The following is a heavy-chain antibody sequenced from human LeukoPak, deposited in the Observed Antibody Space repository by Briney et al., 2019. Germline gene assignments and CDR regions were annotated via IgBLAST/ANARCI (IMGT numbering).Heavy chain of an antibody. V-gene: IGHV5-51*01. CDR3: ARQSGRSYWNFDY. Sequence: GKSLKRSCKGTGFSFSNYWIGWVRQMPGKGLEWMGIIYPADSDTRYDPSFQGQVTISADKSISTAYLQWSSLKASDTAMYYCARQSGRSYWNFDYWGQGTLVTVSS. J-gene: IGHJ4*02. D-gene: IGHD1-26*01. CDR2: IYPADSDT. CDR1: GFSFSNYW.